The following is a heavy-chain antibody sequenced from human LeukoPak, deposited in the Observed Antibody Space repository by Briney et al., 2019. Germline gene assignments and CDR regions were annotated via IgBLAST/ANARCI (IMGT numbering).Heavy chain of an antibody. D-gene: IGHD2-15*01. CDR2: IYYSGST. CDR3: ARVGCSGGSCYSHPKRYFDY. V-gene: IGHV4-31*03. CDR1: GGSISSGGYY. Sequence: SGTLSLTCTVSGGSISSGGYYWSWIRQHPGKGLEWIGYIYYSGSTYYNPSLKSRVTISVDTSKNQFSLKLSSVTAADTAVYYCARVGCSGGSCYSHPKRYFDYWGQGTLVTVSS. J-gene: IGHJ4*02.